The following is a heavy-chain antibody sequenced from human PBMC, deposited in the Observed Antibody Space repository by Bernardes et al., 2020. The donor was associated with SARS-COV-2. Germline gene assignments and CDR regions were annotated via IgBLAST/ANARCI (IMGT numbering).Heavy chain of an antibody. D-gene: IGHD5-18*01. CDR1: GFTFSSSV. CDR2: ISTAGSTK. J-gene: IGHJ4*02. Sequence: GYLSLSCAASGFTFSSSVMNWVRQAPGKGLEWVSYISTAGSTKYYADSVKGRFTISRDNAKNSLYLQMNSLRAEDTAVYYCAREYTYGFDSWGQGTLVTVSS. CDR3: AREYTYGFDS. V-gene: IGHV3-48*03.